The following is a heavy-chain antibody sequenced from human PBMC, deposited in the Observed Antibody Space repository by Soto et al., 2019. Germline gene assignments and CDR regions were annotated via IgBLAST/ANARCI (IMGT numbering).Heavy chain of an antibody. D-gene: IGHD6-13*01. CDR1: GFTFSSYA. J-gene: IGHJ4*02. CDR3: AGSLWRQQLAEFDY. CDR2: ISGSGGST. V-gene: IGHV3-23*01. Sequence: GGSLRLSCAASGFTFSSYAMSWVRQAPGKGLEWVSAISGSGGSTYYADSVKGRFTISRDNSKNTLYLQMTSLRAEDTAVYYCAGSLWRQQLAEFDYWGQGTLVTVSS.